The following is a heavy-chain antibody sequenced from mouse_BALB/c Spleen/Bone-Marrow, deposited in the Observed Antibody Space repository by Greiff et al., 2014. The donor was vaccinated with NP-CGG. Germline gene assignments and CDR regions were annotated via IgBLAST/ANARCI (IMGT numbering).Heavy chain of an antibody. Sequence: QVQLKESGAELVRPGSSVKISCKASGYAFSSYWMNWVKQRPGQGLEWIGQIYPGDGDTNYNGKFQGKATLTADKSSSTAYMQLSSLTSEDSAVYFCARGDYRYDDFAMDYWGQGTSVTVSS. D-gene: IGHD2-14*01. J-gene: IGHJ4*01. CDR1: GYAFSSYW. CDR3: ARGDYRYDDFAMDY. V-gene: IGHV1-80*01. CDR2: IYPGDGDT.